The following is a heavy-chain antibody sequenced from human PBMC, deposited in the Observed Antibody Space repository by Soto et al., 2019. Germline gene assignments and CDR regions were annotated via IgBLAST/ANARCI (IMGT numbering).Heavy chain of an antibody. Sequence: QLQLLESGPGLVKASETLSLTCSVSGGSISTSRSYWAWIRPPPGKGLEWLANIFCSGSTFYNPSLASRVSVSVDTSKNEFSLKLRSVTAADTAVYYCARQPTTGDTDLWFDPWGQGTLVTVSS. D-gene: IGHD2-21*01. CDR1: GGSISTSRSY. V-gene: IGHV4-39*01. CDR3: ARQPTTGDTDLWFDP. CDR2: IFCSGST. J-gene: IGHJ5*02.